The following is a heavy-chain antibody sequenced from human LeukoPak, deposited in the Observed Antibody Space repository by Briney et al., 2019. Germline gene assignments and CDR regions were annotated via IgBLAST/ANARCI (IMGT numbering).Heavy chain of an antibody. CDR3: ARDPPFSSGWSQNHFDH. J-gene: IGHJ4*02. D-gene: IGHD6-19*01. CDR1: GFIFEDFA. V-gene: IGHV3-30*04. CDR2: ISYDGGNE. Sequence: PGRSLRLSCAPSGFIFEDFAMHWVRQAPGKGLEWVALISYDGGNENYADSVKGRFTISRDNSKNSLYLHMNTLRPEDTAVYYCARDPPFSSGWSQNHFDHWGQGTLVTVSS.